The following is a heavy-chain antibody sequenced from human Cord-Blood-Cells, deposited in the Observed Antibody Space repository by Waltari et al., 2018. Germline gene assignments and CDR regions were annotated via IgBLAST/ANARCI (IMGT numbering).Heavy chain of an antibody. Sequence: QVQLVQSGAEVKKPGSSVKVSCKASGGTFSSYAISWVRQAPGQGLEWMGGIIPIFGTVNYAQKFQGRVTITADKSTSTAYMELSSLRSEDTAVYYCARDGGSGSYYNVPFDYWGQGTLVTVSS. V-gene: IGHV1-69*06. D-gene: IGHD3-10*01. CDR3: ARDGGSGSYYNVPFDY. CDR1: GGTFSSYA. CDR2: IIPIFGTV. J-gene: IGHJ4*02.